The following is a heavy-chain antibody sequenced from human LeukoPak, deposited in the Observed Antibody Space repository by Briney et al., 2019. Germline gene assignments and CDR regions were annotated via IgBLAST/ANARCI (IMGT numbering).Heavy chain of an antibody. CDR3: ATSGKVVVVPAASYYYYGMGV. V-gene: IGHV1-24*01. Sequence: ASVKVSCKVSGYTLTELSMHWVRQAPGKGLEWMGGFDPEDGETIYAQKFQGRVTMTEDTSTDTAYMELSSLRSEDTAVYYCATSGKVVVVPAASYYYYGMGVWGQGTTVTVSS. D-gene: IGHD2-2*01. J-gene: IGHJ6*02. CDR1: GYTLTELS. CDR2: FDPEDGET.